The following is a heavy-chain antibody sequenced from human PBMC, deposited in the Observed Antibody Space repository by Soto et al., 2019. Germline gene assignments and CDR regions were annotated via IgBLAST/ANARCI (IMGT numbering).Heavy chain of an antibody. J-gene: IGHJ4*02. CDR2: IKQDGSEE. CDR1: GFTSSSYW. V-gene: IGHV3-7*01. D-gene: IGHD3-3*01. CDR3: AGRAENFWSGYPDAFDY. Sequence: GGSLRLSCAASGFTSSSYWMGWVRQLPGKGLEWVANIKQDGSEEYYVDSVKGRFTISRDKAKNSLYRQMNSLGADDTGVHYCAGRAENFWSGYPDAFDYWGPGTLVTVSS.